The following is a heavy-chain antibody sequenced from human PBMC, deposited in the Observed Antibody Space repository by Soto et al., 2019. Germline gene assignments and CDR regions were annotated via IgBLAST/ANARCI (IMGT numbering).Heavy chain of an antibody. CDR2: IYYRGNT. Sequence: PSETLSLTCSVSGDSINSDNYYWGWIRQPPGKGLEWIGSIYYRGNTYYNPSLKTRVTISLDKSKSQFSLKLNSVTAADSAVYFCARLEGLATISYYFDYWGQGTLVTVSS. V-gene: IGHV4-39*01. D-gene: IGHD3-9*01. CDR3: ARLEGLATISYYFDY. CDR1: GDSINSDNYY. J-gene: IGHJ4*02.